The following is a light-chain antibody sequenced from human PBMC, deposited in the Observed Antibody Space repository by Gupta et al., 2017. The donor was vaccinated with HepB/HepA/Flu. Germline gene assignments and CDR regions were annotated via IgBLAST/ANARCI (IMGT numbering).Light chain of an antibody. J-gene: IGLJ3*02. Sequence: SSELPQDPAVSVALGQTVSITCQGDSLRTYYASWYQQKAGQAPVLVIYGKNNRPSGIPDRFSGSSSGNTAALTITGAQAEDEADYYCNSRDRSGNHWVFGGGTKLTVL. CDR1: SLRTYY. CDR3: NSRDRSGNHWV. CDR2: GKN. V-gene: IGLV3-19*01.